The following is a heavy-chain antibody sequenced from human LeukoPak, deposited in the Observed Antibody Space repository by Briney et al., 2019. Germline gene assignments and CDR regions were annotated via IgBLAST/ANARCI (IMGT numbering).Heavy chain of an antibody. CDR1: GFTLSHFD. CDR2: IYWDGGGT. CDR3: AYRGF. V-gene: IGHV3-20*04. J-gene: IGHJ4*02. Sequence: GGCLRLSCAASGFTLSHFDVSWVRQAPGKGLEWVSGIYWDGGGTDYADSEKGRFTISRDNAKNSLYLQMNSLRAEDTAVYYCAYRGFWGQGTLVTVSS.